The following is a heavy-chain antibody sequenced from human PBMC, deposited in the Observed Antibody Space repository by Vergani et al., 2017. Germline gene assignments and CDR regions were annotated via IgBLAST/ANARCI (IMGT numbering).Heavy chain of an antibody. Sequence: EVQLVPSGAEVKKPGESLTISCKGSGYSFTSYWIGWVRQMPGKGLEWMGIIYPGDSDTRYSPSFQGQVTISADKSISTAYLQWSSLKASDTAMYYCASRDYGDYPSSYYYGMDVWGQGTTVTVSS. J-gene: IGHJ6*02. CDR2: IYPGDSDT. CDR3: ASRDYGDYPSSYYYGMDV. D-gene: IGHD4-17*01. V-gene: IGHV5-51*01. CDR1: GYSFTSYW.